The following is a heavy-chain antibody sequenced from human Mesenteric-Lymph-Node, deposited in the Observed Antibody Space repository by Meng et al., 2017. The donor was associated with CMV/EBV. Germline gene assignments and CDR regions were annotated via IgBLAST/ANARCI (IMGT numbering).Heavy chain of an antibody. CDR1: GYTFFSYG. V-gene: IGHV1-18*01. D-gene: IGHD5-24*01. Sequence: ASVKVSCKASGYTFFSYGISWVRQAPGQGLEWMGWISASSDNTNYAQKVQDRVTMTIDTSTNVAYMDLRSLRSDDTAVYYCARLLFLGRLPTSWGQGTLVTVSS. J-gene: IGHJ4*02. CDR2: ISASSDNT. CDR3: ARLLFLGRLPTS.